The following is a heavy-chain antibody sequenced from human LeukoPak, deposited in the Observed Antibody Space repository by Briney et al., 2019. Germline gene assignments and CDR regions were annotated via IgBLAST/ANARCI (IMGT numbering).Heavy chain of an antibody. CDR3: AKYGHSSSWYEDAFDI. D-gene: IGHD6-13*01. CDR1: GFTFSSYS. CDR2: ISSSSSYI. Sequence: GSLRLSCAASGFTFSSYSMNWVRQAPGKGLEWVSSISSSSSYIYYADSVKGRFTISRDNAKNSLYLQMNSLRAEDTAVYYCAKYGHSSSWYEDAFDIWGQGTMVTVSS. V-gene: IGHV3-21*01. J-gene: IGHJ3*02.